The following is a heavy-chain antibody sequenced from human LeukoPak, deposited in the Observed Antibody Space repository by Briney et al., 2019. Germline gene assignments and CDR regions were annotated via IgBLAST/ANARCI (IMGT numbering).Heavy chain of an antibody. CDR3: ARHEQWLVPVDY. CDR1: GNSIGSSYY. J-gene: IGHJ4*02. D-gene: IGHD6-19*01. V-gene: IGHV4-38-2*01. CDR2: IYHSGST. Sequence: SETLSLTCAVSGNSIGSSYYWGWIRQPPGKGLEWIASIYHSGSTYYNPSLKSRATISMDTSKNEFSLRLSSVTAADAAVYYCARHEQWLVPVDYWGQGALVTVSS.